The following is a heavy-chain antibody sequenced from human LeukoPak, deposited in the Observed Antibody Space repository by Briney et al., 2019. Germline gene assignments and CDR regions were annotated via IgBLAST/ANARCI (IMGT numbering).Heavy chain of an antibody. J-gene: IGHJ4*02. CDR2: IKQDGSKK. CDR3: AREAGYCSGGSCYPNDY. V-gene: IGHV3-7*01. D-gene: IGHD2-15*01. Sequence: GGSLRLSCAASGFTFSSYWMSWVRQAPGKGLEWVANIKQDGSKKYYVDSVKGRFTISRDNAKNSLYLQMNSLRAEDTAVYYCAREAGYCSGGSCYPNDYWGQGTLVTVSS. CDR1: GFTFSSYW.